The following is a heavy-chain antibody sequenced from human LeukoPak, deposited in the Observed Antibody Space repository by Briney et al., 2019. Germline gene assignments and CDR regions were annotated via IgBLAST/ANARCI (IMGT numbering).Heavy chain of an antibody. CDR1: GGSISSSNW. J-gene: IGHJ2*01. CDR2: IYHSGST. CDR3: ASAYCGGDCTPYWYFDL. D-gene: IGHD2-21*02. Sequence: SETLSLTCAVSGGSISSSNWWSWVRQPPGKGLEWIGEIYHSGSTNYNPSLKSRVTISVDTSKNQFSLKLSSVTAADTAVYYCASAYCGGDCTPYWYFDLWGRGTLVTVSS. V-gene: IGHV4-4*02.